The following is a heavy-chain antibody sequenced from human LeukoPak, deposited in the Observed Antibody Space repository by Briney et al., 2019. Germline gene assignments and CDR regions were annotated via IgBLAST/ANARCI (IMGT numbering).Heavy chain of an antibody. Sequence: GGSLRLSCAASGFTFSNYAMSWVRQAPGKGLEWVSGISGSGGSTYYADSVKGRFTISRDNSKNTLYLQMNSLRAEDTAVYYCAKDRGGSYYFAEYFQHWGQGTLVTVSS. CDR2: ISGSGGST. CDR3: AKDRGGSYYFAEYFQH. CDR1: GFTFSNYA. D-gene: IGHD1-26*01. J-gene: IGHJ1*01. V-gene: IGHV3-23*01.